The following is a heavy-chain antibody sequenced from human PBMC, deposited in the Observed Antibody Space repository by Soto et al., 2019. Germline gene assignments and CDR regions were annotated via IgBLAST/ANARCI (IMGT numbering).Heavy chain of an antibody. J-gene: IGHJ4*02. V-gene: IGHV3-53*01. CDR2: IYRGGGT. D-gene: IGHD6-19*01. CDR1: GFSVSGSY. Sequence: EVQLVESGGGLIQPGGSLRLSCAASGFSVSGSYMGWVRQAPGKGLEWVSVIYRGGGTYYVDSVKGRCTISRDNSENTLYLQRNSLRADDTAVYYCAGGWGSGWLEFFDSWGQGALVTVSS. CDR3: AGGWGSGWLEFFDS.